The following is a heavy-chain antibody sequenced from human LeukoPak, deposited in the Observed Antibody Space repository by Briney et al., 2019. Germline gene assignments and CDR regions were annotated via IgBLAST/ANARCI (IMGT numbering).Heavy chain of an antibody. CDR3: ASHSSGWTGFDY. CDR2: IYYSGST. V-gene: IGHV4-39*01. CDR1: GGSISSSSYY. D-gene: IGHD6-19*01. J-gene: IGHJ4*02. Sequence: SETLSLTCTVSGGSISSSSYYWGWIRQPPGKGLEWIGSIYYSGSTYYNPSLKSRVTISVDTSKNQFSLKLSSVTAADTAVYYCASHSSGWTGFDYWGQGTLVTVSS.